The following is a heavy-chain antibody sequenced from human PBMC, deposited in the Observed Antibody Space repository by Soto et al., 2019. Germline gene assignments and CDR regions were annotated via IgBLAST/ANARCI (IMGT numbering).Heavy chain of an antibody. V-gene: IGHV3-21*01. Sequence: EVQLVESGGGLVKPGGSLRLSCAASGFTFSSYSMNWVRQAPGKGLEWVSSISSSSSYIYYADSVKGRFTISRDNAKNSLYLQMNSLRAEDMAVYYCARGCSSTSCYNWYFDLWGRGTLVTVSS. D-gene: IGHD2-2*01. CDR1: GFTFSSYS. J-gene: IGHJ2*01. CDR3: ARGCSSTSCYNWYFDL. CDR2: ISSSSSYI.